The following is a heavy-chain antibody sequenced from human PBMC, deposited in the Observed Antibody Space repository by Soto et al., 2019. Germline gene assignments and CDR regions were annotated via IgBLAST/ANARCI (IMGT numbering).Heavy chain of an antibody. CDR1: GYTFTDHF. CDR3: ARDRGSAAWTLNWFDS. J-gene: IGHJ5*01. Sequence: QVLLVQSGAEVRKPWASVKVSYKASGYTFTDHFMHWVRQAPGQGLEWMGWINPKTGDTNYAQNFQGRVTMTRDTSITTAYMEMYYLRSDDTAVYYCARDRGSAAWTLNWFDSWGQGTLVTVSS. CDR2: INPKTGDT. D-gene: IGHD1-26*01. V-gene: IGHV1-2*02.